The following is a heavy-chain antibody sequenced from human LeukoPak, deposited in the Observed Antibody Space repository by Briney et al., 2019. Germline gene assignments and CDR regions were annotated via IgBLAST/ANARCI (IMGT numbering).Heavy chain of an antibody. V-gene: IGHV3-23*01. CDR3: AAGGGNTFNP. CDR1: GFTFTSQA. CDR2: FTGAAGNI. Sequence: GGSLRLSCAASGFTFTSQALSWVRQAPGKGLEWVSSFTGAAGNIYYADSVKGRFTLSRDTSKETMYLQMNSLRADDTAIYYCAAGGGNTFNPWGQGTLVTVSS. J-gene: IGHJ5*02. D-gene: IGHD1/OR15-1a*01.